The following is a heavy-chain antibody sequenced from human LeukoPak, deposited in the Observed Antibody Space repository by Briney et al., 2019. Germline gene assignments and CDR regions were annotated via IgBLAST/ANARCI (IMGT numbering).Heavy chain of an antibody. V-gene: IGHV3-73*01. CDR3: TRYYYDSSGYYYLFVY. J-gene: IGHJ4*02. D-gene: IGHD3-22*01. CDR2: IRINDNSDAT. CDR1: GFIFSGSA. Sequence: GGSLRLSCAVSGFIFSGSAMHWVRQASGKGLEWVGRIRINDNSDATAYGPSVRGRFTTSRDDSKNTTYLQMSSLKTEDTAVYYCTRYYYDSSGYYYLFVYWGQGTLVTVSS.